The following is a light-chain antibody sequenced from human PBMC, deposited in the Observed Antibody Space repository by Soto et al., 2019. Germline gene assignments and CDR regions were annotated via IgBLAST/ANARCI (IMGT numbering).Light chain of an antibody. CDR2: EVS. J-gene: IGKJ3*01. V-gene: IGKV2D-29*01. CDR1: QSLLHSDGKTS. CDR3: MQSLQLPYT. Sequence: DIVMTQTPLSLSVTPGQPASISCKSSQSLLHSDGKTSLYWYLQKPCQPPQLLLYEVSNRFSGVPDRFIGSSAGTEFTLKISRVESEDIGVYYGMQSLQLPYTVGPGTRVDIK.